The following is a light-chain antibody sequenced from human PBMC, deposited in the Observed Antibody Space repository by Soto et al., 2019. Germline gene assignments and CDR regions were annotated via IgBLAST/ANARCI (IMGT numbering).Light chain of an antibody. CDR3: SSYKSRSPCV. J-gene: IGLJ1*01. Sequence: QSVLTQPASVSGSPGQSITISCTGTSSDVGGYKYVSWYQQHPGKAPKLMIYEVSNRPSGVSNRFSGSKSGNMASLTISGLQDEEEADYYCSSYKSRSPCVFGTGTKGTV. CDR1: SSDVGGYKY. V-gene: IGLV2-14*01. CDR2: EVS.